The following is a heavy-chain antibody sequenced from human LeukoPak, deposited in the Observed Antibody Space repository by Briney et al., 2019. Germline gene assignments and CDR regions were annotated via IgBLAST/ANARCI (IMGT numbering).Heavy chain of an antibody. CDR2: INHSGST. J-gene: IGHJ4*02. Sequence: SETLSLTCAVYGGSFSGYYWSWIRQPPGKGLEWIGEINHSGSTNYNPSLKSRVTISVDTSKNQFSLKLSSVTAADTAVCYCARGWAYGPYFDYWGQGTLVTVSS. D-gene: IGHD3-10*01. CDR1: GGSFSGYY. V-gene: IGHV4-34*01. CDR3: ARGWAYGPYFDY.